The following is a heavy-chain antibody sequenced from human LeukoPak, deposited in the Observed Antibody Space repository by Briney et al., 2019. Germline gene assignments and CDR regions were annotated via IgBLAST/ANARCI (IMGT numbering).Heavy chain of an antibody. CDR3: ASKEMATSGRVY. J-gene: IGHJ4*02. Sequence: GGSLRLSCAASGFTFSSYAMHWVRQAPGKGLEYVSAISSNGGSTYYANSVKGRFTISRDNSKNTLYLQMNSLRAEDTAVYYCASKEMATSGRVYWGQGTLVTVSS. V-gene: IGHV3-64*01. CDR1: GFTFSSYA. D-gene: IGHD5-24*01. CDR2: ISSNGGST.